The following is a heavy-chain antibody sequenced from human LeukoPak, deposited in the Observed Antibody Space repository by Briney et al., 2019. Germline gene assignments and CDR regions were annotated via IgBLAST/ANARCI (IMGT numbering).Heavy chain of an antibody. J-gene: IGHJ6*03. Sequence: GGSLRLSRAASGLTFSSYSMNWVRQAPGKGLEWVSSISSSSSYIYYADSVKGRFTISRDNAKNSLYLQMNSLRAEDTAVYYCASLDPIKQNIYYYYYMDVWGKGTTVTVSS. V-gene: IGHV3-21*01. CDR3: ASLDPIKQNIYYYYYMDV. D-gene: IGHD1-1*01. CDR2: ISSSSSYI. CDR1: GLTFSSYS.